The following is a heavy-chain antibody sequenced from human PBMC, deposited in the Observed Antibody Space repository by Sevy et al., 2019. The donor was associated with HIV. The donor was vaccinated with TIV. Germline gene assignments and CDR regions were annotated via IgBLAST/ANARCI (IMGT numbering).Heavy chain of an antibody. V-gene: IGHV3-23*01. CDR2: IRGSGGST. D-gene: IGHD5-18*01. Sequence: EGSLRLSCAASGFTFSSYAMSWVRQAPGKALEWVSAIRGSGGSTYYADSVKGRFTISRDNSKNTLYLQMNSLRAEDSAVYYCAKYPTAMVWEYYYYYYMDVWGKGTTVTVSS. CDR1: GFTFSSYA. J-gene: IGHJ6*03. CDR3: AKYPTAMVWEYYYYYYMDV.